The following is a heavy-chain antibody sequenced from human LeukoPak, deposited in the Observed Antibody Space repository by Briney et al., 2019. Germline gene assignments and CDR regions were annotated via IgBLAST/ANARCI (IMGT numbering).Heavy chain of an antibody. J-gene: IGHJ4*02. CDR3: AKDRGGWLQLEGGYFDY. D-gene: IGHD5-18*01. CDR1: GFTFSSYA. V-gene: IGHV3-23*01. CDR2: ISGSGGST. Sequence: SGGSLRLSCAASGFTFSSYAMSWVRQAPGKGLEWVSAISGSGGSTYYADSVKGRFTISRDNSKNTLYLQMNSLRAEDTAVYYCAKDRGGWLQLEGGYFDYWGQGTLVTVSS.